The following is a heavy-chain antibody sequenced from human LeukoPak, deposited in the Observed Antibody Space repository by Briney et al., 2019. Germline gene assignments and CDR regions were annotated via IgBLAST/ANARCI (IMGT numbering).Heavy chain of an antibody. D-gene: IGHD3-10*01. Sequence: GGSLRLSCAASGFTFSSSAMTWVRQAPGKGLQWVSGISADGGRTYYADSVKGRFTISRDNSKNTLYLQMNSLRAEDTAVYYCAKGGTILGVIRCFDNWGQGTLVTVSS. CDR2: ISADGGRT. CDR1: GFTFSSSA. J-gene: IGHJ4*02. V-gene: IGHV3-23*01. CDR3: AKGGTILGVIRCFDN.